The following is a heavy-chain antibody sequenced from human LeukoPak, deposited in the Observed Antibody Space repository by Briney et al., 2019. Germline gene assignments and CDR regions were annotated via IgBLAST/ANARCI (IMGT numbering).Heavy chain of an antibody. D-gene: IGHD3-10*01. CDR2: IYTSGST. J-gene: IGHJ6*02. CDR3: ARGTLWFGEFHFAEYYYSYGMDV. Sequence: SETLSLTCTVSGGSISSYYWSWIRQPAGKGLEWIGRIYTSGSTNYNPSLKSRVTMSVDTSKNQFSLKLSSVTAADTAVYYCARGTLWFGEFHFAEYYYSYGMDVWGQGSTVTVSS. CDR1: GGSISSYY. V-gene: IGHV4-4*07.